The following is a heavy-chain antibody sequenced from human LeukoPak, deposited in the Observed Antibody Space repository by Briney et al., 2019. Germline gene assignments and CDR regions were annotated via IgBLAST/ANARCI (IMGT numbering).Heavy chain of an antibody. CDR3: ARGNTTLYYKDV. CDR2: IIPIFGTA. CDR1: GGTFSSYA. Sequence: SVKVSCKASGGTFSSYAISWVRQAPGQGLEWMGGIIPIFGTANYAQKFQGRVTITTDESTSTAYMELSSLRSEDTAVYYCARGNTTLYYKDVWGKGTTVTFSS. V-gene: IGHV1-69*05. J-gene: IGHJ6*03. D-gene: IGHD1-14*01.